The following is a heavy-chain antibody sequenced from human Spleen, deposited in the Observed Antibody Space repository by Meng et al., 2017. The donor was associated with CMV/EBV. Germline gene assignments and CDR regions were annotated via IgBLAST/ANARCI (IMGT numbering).Heavy chain of an antibody. Sequence: GSLRLSCSVSGDSISSYYWSWIRQPPGKGLEWIGFMYDSEITNYNPSLKSRVTISVDTSKNQSSLKVTSVTAADTAVYYCAREVRMGYFDYWGQGTLVTVSS. CDR3: AREVRMGYFDY. D-gene: IGHD2-8*01. J-gene: IGHJ4*02. V-gene: IGHV4-59*01. CDR2: MYDSEIT. CDR1: GDSISSYY.